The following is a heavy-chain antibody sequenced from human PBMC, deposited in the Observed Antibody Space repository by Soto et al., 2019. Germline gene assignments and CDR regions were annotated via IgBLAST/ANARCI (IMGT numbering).Heavy chain of an antibody. CDR1: GGSISISSYY. CDR3: ARGYCSGGSCYRY. J-gene: IGHJ4*02. V-gene: IGHV4-39*01. Sequence: SETLSLTCTVSGGSISISSYYWGWIRQPPGKGLEWIGSIYYSGSTYYNPSLKSRVTISVDTSKNQFSLKLSSVTAADTAVYYCARGYCSGGSCYRYWGQGSQVTVS. CDR2: IYYSGST. D-gene: IGHD2-15*01.